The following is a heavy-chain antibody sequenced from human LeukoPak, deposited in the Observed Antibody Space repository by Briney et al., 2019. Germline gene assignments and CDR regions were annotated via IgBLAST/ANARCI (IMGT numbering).Heavy chain of an antibody. CDR2: IYTSGST. Sequence: SETLSLTCTVSGGSISSYYWSWIRQPAGKGLEWIGRIYTSGSTNYNPSLKSRVTISVDTSKNQFSLKLSSVTAADTAVYYCASMDDSSGYYYRWGQGTLVTVSS. J-gene: IGHJ4*02. V-gene: IGHV4-4*07. CDR1: GGSISSYY. D-gene: IGHD3-22*01. CDR3: ASMDDSSGYYYR.